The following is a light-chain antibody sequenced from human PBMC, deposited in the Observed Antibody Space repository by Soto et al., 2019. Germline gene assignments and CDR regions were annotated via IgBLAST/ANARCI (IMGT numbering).Light chain of an antibody. CDR1: SRDIGGYDF. J-gene: IGLJ2*01. V-gene: IGLV2-8*01. CDR3: SSYGGSNNLL. Sequence: QSALTQPPSASGSPGQSVTISCTGTSRDIGGYDFVSWYQQHPGKAPKLLIYDVSKRPSGVPDRFSGSKSGNTASLTVSGIHTDDEADYYCSSYGGSNNLLFGGGTKVTVL. CDR2: DVS.